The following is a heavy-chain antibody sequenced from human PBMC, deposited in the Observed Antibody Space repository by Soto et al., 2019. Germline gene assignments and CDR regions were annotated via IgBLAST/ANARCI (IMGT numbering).Heavy chain of an antibody. Sequence: QVHLQESGPGLVKPSETLSLTCTVSGGSISSYYWSWIRQPPGKGLEWIGYIYYSGGTNYNPSLKSRVTISVDTSKNQFSLRLSSVTAADTAVYYCARDEYSSGWYSSGLDVWGQGTTVTVSS. CDR1: GGSISSYY. D-gene: IGHD6-19*01. CDR3: ARDEYSSGWYSSGLDV. CDR2: IYYSGGT. J-gene: IGHJ6*02. V-gene: IGHV4-59*01.